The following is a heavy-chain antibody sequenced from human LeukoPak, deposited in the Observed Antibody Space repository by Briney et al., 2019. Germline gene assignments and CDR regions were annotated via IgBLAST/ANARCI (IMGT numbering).Heavy chain of an antibody. J-gene: IGHJ4*02. Sequence: PSETLSLTCTVSGGSINSYYWSWIRQPPGKGLEWIAYIYYSGSTNYNPSLKSRVTISADTSKNQFFLQLSYVTAADTAVYYCARGGRTNHFDYWGQGTLVTVSS. CDR3: ARGGRTNHFDY. CDR1: GGSINSYY. V-gene: IGHV4-59*08. D-gene: IGHD2-15*01. CDR2: IYYSGST.